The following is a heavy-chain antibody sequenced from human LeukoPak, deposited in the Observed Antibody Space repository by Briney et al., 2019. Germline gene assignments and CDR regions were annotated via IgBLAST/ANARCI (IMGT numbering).Heavy chain of an antibody. CDR1: GGSFSGYY. Sequence: SETLSLTCAVYGGSFSGYYWSWIRQPPGKGLEWIGEINHSGSTNYNPSLKSRVTISVDTSKNQFSLKLSSVTAADTAVYYCARDPRLVGYYYYGMDVWGQGTTVTVSS. J-gene: IGHJ6*02. D-gene: IGHD6-6*01. V-gene: IGHV4-34*01. CDR2: INHSGST. CDR3: ARDPRLVGYYYYGMDV.